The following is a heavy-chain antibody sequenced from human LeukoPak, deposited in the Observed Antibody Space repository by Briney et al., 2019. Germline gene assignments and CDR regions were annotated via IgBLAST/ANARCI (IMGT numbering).Heavy chain of an antibody. J-gene: IGHJ4*02. D-gene: IGHD2-21*01. CDR3: ARDTVGVLDY. V-gene: IGHV3-7*01. Sequence: PGGSLRLSCAASGFTFSKSWMAWVRQVPGKGLECLANIKEDAGTKHYAGSLEGRFTISRDNAKNLVYLQMNSLRADDTAIYHCARDTVGVLDYWGQGALVTVSS. CDR1: GFTFSKSW. CDR2: IKEDAGTK.